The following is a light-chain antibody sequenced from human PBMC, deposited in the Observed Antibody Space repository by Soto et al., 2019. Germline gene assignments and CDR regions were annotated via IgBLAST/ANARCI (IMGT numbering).Light chain of an antibody. CDR2: SAS. V-gene: IGKV3-15*01. CDR1: QSVNID. Sequence: ELVITQSPATLSVSPGERATLSCRASQSVNIDLAWYQQKPGQASRLLIYSASTRATGIPARFSGSGSGTEFTLTISSLQSEDFANYYCQQYNNWPPLTFGGGTKVDIK. J-gene: IGKJ4*01. CDR3: QQYNNWPPLT.